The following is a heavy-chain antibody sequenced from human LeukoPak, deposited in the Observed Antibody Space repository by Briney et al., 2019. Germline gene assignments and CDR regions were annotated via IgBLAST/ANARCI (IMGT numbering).Heavy chain of an antibody. CDR3: ARGELLYHY. V-gene: IGHV4-30-4*01. CDR2: IFHSGST. CDR1: GGSISSGDSY. J-gene: IGHJ4*02. Sequence: SETLSLTRTVSGGSISSGDSYWSWIRQPPGKGLEWIGYIFHSGSTFYNPSLKSRITMSVDTSKNQFSLKLSSVTAADTAVYYCARGELLYHYWGQGALVTVSS. D-gene: IGHD2-15*01.